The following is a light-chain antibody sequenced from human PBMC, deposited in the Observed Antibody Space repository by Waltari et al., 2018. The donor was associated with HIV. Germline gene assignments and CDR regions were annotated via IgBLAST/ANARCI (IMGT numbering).Light chain of an antibody. J-gene: IGKJ5*01. Sequence: EIVLTQSPATLSLSPGERATLSCRASQSVSTYLAWYQKRPGQAPRLLIYDASNRATGIPARFSGSGSGTDFTLTISSLEPEDFAIYYCQLRSNWPPTITFGQGTRLEIK. V-gene: IGKV3-11*01. CDR1: QSVSTY. CDR2: DAS. CDR3: QLRSNWPPTIT.